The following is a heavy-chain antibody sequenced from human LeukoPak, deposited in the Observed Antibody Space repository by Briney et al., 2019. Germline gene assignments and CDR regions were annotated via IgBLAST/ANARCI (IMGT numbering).Heavy chain of an antibody. CDR3: VGGNTPFDY. CDR2: IYCSGSS. V-gene: IGHV4-59*01. CDR1: GCSINYYY. Sequence: SETLSLICTGSGCSINYYYWSWIRQPPGKGLEWIAYIYCSGSSNYNPSLKSGGIIFVDTSQNQFSLKLDTVPPAGTAVYYCVGGNTPFDYWGRGTLVTASS. D-gene: IGHD2-2*02. J-gene: IGHJ4*02.